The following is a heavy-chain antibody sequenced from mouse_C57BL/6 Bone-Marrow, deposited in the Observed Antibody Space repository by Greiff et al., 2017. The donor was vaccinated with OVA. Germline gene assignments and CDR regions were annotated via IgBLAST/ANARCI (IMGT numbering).Heavy chain of an antibody. CDR1: GYAFSSSW. J-gene: IGHJ2*01. D-gene: IGHD1-1*01. V-gene: IGHV1-80*01. CDR2: IYPGDGDT. CDR3: ARRTTVEY. Sequence: VQRVESGAELVKPGASVKISCKASGYAFSSSWMNWVKQRPGKGLEWIGQIYPGDGDTNYNGKFKGKATLTADKSSSTAYMQLSSLTSEDSAVYFCARRTTVEYWGQGTTLTVSS.